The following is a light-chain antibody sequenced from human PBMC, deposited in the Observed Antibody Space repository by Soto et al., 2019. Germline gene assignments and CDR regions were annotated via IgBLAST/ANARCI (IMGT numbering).Light chain of an antibody. CDR1: SSDVGGYNY. J-gene: IGLJ2*01. Sequence: QSALTQPASVSGSPGQSITISCTGTSSDVGGYNYVSWYQKQPGKAPKLMIYDVSNRPSGVSNRFSGSKSGNTASLTISGLQAEDEADYYCSSYTSSSTLVVFGGGTKLTVL. CDR2: DVS. V-gene: IGLV2-14*01. CDR3: SSYTSSSTLVV.